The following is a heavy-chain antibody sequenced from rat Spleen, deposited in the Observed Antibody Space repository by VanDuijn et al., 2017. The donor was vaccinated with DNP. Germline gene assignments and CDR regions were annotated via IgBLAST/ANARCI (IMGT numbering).Heavy chain of an antibody. D-gene: IGHD1-11*01. Sequence: EVQLQESGPGLVKPSQSLSLTCSVTGYSITSNYWGWIRKFPGNKMEWIGHISYSGSTSYNPSLKSRISITRDTSKNQFFLQLNSVTTEDTATYYCARGLNYGGYNYYWYFDFWGPGIMVTVSS. CDR2: ISYSGST. CDR3: ARGLNYGGYNYYWYFDF. V-gene: IGHV3-1*01. J-gene: IGHJ1*01. CDR1: GYSITSNY.